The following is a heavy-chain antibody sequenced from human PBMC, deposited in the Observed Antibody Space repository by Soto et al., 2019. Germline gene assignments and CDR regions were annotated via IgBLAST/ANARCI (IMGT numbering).Heavy chain of an antibody. CDR3: AKDMFRAVRDYFDY. J-gene: IGHJ4*01. D-gene: IGHD3-10*01. Sequence: GGSLRLSCAASGFTFSYYEMHWVRQAPGKGLEWVTVISPDGGITIYSASVRGRFTVSRDNSKSTLHLQMDSLRPDDTAVYYCAKDMFRAVRDYFDYWGHGTLVTVSS. V-gene: IGHV3-30-3*01. CDR1: GFTFSYYE. CDR2: ISPDGGIT.